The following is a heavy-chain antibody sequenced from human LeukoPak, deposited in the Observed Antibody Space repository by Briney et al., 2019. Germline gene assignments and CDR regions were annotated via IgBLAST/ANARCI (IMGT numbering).Heavy chain of an antibody. J-gene: IGHJ5*02. CDR2: IYYSGST. Sequence: SETLSLTCTVSGGSIDSFSWNWIRQPPGKGLEWIGYIYYSGSTNYNPSLKSRVTISVDTSKNQFSLKLSSVTAADTAVYYCARLKQHSWLDPWGQGTLVTVSS. D-gene: IGHD6-13*01. CDR1: GGSIDSFS. CDR3: ARLKQHSWLDP. V-gene: IGHV4-59*01.